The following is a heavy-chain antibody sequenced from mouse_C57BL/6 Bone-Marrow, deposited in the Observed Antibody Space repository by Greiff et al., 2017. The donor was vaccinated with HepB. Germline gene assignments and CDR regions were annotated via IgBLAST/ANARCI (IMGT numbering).Heavy chain of an antibody. Sequence: VQLKQSGPELVKPGASVKIPCKASGYTFTDYNMDWVKQSHGKSLEWIGDINPNNGGTIYNQKFKGKATLTVDKSSSTAYMQLRNLTSEDTAVYYCARSNSNYLPWFAYWSQGTRVTVSA. CDR1: GYTFTDYN. CDR3: ARSNSNYLPWFAY. D-gene: IGHD2-5*01. J-gene: IGHJ3*01. V-gene: IGHV1-18*01. CDR2: INPNNGGT.